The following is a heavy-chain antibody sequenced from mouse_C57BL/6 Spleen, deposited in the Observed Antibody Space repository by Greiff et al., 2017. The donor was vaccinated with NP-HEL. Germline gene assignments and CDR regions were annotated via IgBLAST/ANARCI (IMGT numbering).Heavy chain of an antibody. V-gene: IGHV1-52*01. CDR2: IDPSDSET. CDR3: AREGNYDAMDY. J-gene: IGHJ4*01. D-gene: IGHD2-1*01. CDR1: GYTFTSYW. Sequence: QVHVKQPGAELVRPGSSVKLSCKASGYTFTSYWMHWVKQRPIQGLEWIGNIDPSDSETHYNQKFKDKATLTVDKSSSTAYMQLSSLTSEDSAVYYCAREGNYDAMDYWGQGTSVTVSS.